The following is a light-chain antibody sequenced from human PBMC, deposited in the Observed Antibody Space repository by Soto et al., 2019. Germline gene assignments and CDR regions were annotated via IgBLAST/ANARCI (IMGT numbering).Light chain of an antibody. V-gene: IGKV3-20*01. CDR3: QQYVSSPPYT. J-gene: IGKJ2*01. Sequence: EVVLTQSPGTLSLSPGERATLSCRASQSVSNNYLAWYQQKPGQSPKLLIFGSSYRATCIPDRFRGSGSGTEFTLLISSLESEDFGVYDCQQYVSSPPYTFGKGKKLEIK. CDR2: GSS. CDR1: QSVSNNY.